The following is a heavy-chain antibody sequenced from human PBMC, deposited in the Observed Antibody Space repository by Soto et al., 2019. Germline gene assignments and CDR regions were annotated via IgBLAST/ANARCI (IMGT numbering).Heavy chain of an antibody. Sequence: AAGSLRLSCAASGFTFTRYSMNWVRQAPGKGLEWVSSISSTTNYIYYGDSMKGRFTISRDNAKNSLYLEMNSLRAEDTAVYYCARESEDLTSNFDYCGQGTLVTVSS. V-gene: IGHV3-21*06. CDR2: ISSTTNYI. J-gene: IGHJ4*02. CDR3: ARESEDLTSNFDY. CDR1: GFTFTRYS.